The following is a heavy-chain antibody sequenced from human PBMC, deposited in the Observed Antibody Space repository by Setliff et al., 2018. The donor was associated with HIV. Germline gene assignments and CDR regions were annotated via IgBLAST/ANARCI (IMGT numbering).Heavy chain of an antibody. Sequence: GGSLRLSCAASGFTLSRYWMSWVRQAPGKGLEWVANIKQDGSAKFYVDSVEGRFTISRDNAKNSLYLQMNSLRAEDTAVYYCARASSYYYDSSGYSSYFDYWGQGTLVTVSS. CDR3: ARASSYYYDSSGYSSYFDY. D-gene: IGHD3-22*01. CDR1: GFTLSRYW. V-gene: IGHV3-7*01. CDR2: IKQDGSAK. J-gene: IGHJ4*02.